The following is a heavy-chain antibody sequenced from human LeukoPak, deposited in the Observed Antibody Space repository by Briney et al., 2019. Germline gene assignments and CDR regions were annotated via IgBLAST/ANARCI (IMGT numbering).Heavy chain of an antibody. Sequence: ASVKVSCKASGYSFTGYNVHWVRHAPGQRPEWMGLINRHTGGTMFAQKFQGRVTMTWDTSIATAYMELNSLISDDTAIYFCATELVDSGYVGSWGQGTLVTVSS. CDR2: INRHTGGT. CDR3: ATELVDSGYVGS. V-gene: IGHV1-2*02. J-gene: IGHJ5*01. D-gene: IGHD3-9*01. CDR1: GYSFTGYN.